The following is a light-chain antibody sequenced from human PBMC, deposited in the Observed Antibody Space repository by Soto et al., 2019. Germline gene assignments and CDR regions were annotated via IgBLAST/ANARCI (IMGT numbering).Light chain of an antibody. Sequence: DIQMTQSPSTLSASVGDRVTITCRASQSISIWLAWYQQKPGKAPKIPIYKASSLESGVPSRFSGSGSGTAFTLTISSLQHDDIATYYCHQYSTYTPGPFGQGTKEDVK. CDR1: QSISIW. J-gene: IGKJ1*01. CDR3: HQYSTYTPGP. CDR2: KAS. V-gene: IGKV1-5*03.